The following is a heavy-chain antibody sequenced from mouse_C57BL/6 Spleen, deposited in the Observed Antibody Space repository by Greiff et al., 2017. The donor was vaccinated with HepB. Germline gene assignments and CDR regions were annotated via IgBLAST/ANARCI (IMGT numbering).Heavy chain of an antibody. Sequence: QVQLKQPGAELVKPGASVKMSCKASGYTFTSYWITWVKQRPGQGLEWIGDIYPGSGSTNYNEKFKSKATLTVDTSSSTAYMQLSSLTSEDSAVYYCARWDGSSYEEVFTNAMDYWGQGTSVTVSS. CDR2: IYPGSGST. J-gene: IGHJ4*01. V-gene: IGHV1-55*01. D-gene: IGHD1-1*01. CDR3: ARWDGSSYEEVFTNAMDY. CDR1: GYTFTSYW.